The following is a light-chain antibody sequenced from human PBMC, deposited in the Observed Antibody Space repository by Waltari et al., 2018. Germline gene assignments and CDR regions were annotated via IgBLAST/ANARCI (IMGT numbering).Light chain of an antibody. CDR2: KAS. Sequence: DIQMTQSPSTLSATVGDRVTITCRASQNINTWLAWHQQKPGRAPKLLIYKASSLESGVPSRFSGGGSGTEFTLTISSLQPDDFATYDCLQYNGAPRTFGQGTKVEVK. CDR1: QNINTW. CDR3: LQYNGAPRT. V-gene: IGKV1-5*03. J-gene: IGKJ1*01.